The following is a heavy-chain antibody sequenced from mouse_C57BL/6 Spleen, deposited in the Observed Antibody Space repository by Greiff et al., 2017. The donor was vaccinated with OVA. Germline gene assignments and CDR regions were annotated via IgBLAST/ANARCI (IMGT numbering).Heavy chain of an antibody. Sequence: VQLQQSGAELVKPGASVKLSCKASGYTFTEYTIHWVKQRPGQGLEWIGWFYPGSGSIKYNEKFKDKGTLTADKSSSTVYMGLSRLTAKESAFYFCARQPYYSNYVGFGYWGQGTTLTVSS. CDR3: ARQPYYSNYVGFGY. V-gene: IGHV1-62-2*01. CDR1: GYTFTEYT. J-gene: IGHJ2*01. CDR2: FYPGSGSI. D-gene: IGHD2-5*01.